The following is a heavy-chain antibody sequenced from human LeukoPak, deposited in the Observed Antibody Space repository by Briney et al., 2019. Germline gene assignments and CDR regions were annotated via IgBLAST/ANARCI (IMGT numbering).Heavy chain of an antibody. CDR3: AKFEFWSGYPSYFDY. Sequence: GGSLRLSCAASGFTFSSYAMSWVRQAPGKGLEWVSAISGSGGSTYYADSVKGRFTISRDNSKNTLYLQMNSLRAEDTAVYYCAKFEFWSGYPSYFDYWGQGTLVTVSS. CDR2: ISGSGGST. V-gene: IGHV3-23*01. CDR1: GFTFSSYA. D-gene: IGHD3-3*01. J-gene: IGHJ4*02.